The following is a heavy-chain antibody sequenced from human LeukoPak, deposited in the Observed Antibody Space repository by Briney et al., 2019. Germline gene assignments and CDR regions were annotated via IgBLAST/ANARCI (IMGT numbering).Heavy chain of an antibody. D-gene: IGHD6-19*01. V-gene: IGHV1-2*06. CDR2: INPNSGGT. CDR1: GYTFTGYY. J-gene: IGHJ4*02. Sequence: ASVKVSCKASGYTFTGYYMRWVRQAPGQGLEWMGRINPNSGGTNYAQKFQGRVTMTRDTSISTAYMELSRLRSDDTAVYYCAREGQWLVKGYYFDYWGRGTLVTVSS. CDR3: AREGQWLVKGYYFDY.